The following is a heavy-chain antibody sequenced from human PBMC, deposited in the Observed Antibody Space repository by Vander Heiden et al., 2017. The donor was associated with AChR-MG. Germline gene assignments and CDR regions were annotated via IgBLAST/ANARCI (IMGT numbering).Heavy chain of an antibody. CDR1: GGSFSGYY. Sequence: QVQLQQWGAGLLKPSETLSLTCAVYGGSFSGYYWSWIRQPPGKGLEWIGEINHSGSTNYNPSLKSRVTISVDTSKNQFSLKLSSVTAADTAVYYCARGHMGAMYIVVVTPYNWFDPCGQGTLVTVS. CDR2: INHSGST. J-gene: IGHJ5*02. CDR3: ARGHMGAMYIVVVTPYNWFDP. V-gene: IGHV4-34*01. D-gene: IGHD2-21*02.